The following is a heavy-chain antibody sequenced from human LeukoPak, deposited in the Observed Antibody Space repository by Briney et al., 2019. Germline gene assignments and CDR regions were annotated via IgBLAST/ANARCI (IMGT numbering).Heavy chain of an antibody. J-gene: IGHJ6*04. CDR1: GYTFTSYD. CDR2: MNPNSGNT. Sequence: PGASVKVSCKASGYTFTSYDINWVRQATGQGLEGMGWMNPNSGNTGYAQKFQGRVTMTRNTSISTAYMELSSLRSEDTAVYYCARGLMIVVPMDVWGKGTTVTVSS. CDR3: ARGLMIVVPMDV. V-gene: IGHV1-8*01. D-gene: IGHD3-22*01.